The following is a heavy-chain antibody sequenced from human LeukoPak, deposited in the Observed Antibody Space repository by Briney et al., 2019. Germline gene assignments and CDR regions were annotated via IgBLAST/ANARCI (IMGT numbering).Heavy chain of an antibody. CDR3: ATTGYMTTLVLWAFDI. V-gene: IGHV4-39*07. D-gene: IGHD4-11*01. CDR1: SASITSSPYF. CDR2: IPYSGTT. J-gene: IGHJ3*02. Sequence: SETLSLTCTVSSASITSSPYFWGWIRQSPGKGLEWIGSIPYSGTTYYNPSLKSRVTISVDTSKNQFSLKLSSVTAADTAVYYCATTGYMTTLVLWAFDIWGQGTMVTVSS.